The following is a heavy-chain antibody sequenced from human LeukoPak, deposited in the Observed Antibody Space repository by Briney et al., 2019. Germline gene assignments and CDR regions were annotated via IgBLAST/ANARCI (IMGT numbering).Heavy chain of an antibody. CDR1: GFTFSSYA. D-gene: IGHD2-15*01. CDR3: AKDGDCSGGSCYSSYFQH. Sequence: GGSLRLSCAASGFTFSSYAMSWVRQAPGKGLEWVSAISGSDGSTYYADSVKGRFTISRDNSKNTLYLQMNSLRAEDTAVYYCAKDGDCSGGSCYSSYFQHWGQGTLVTVSS. CDR2: ISGSDGST. J-gene: IGHJ1*01. V-gene: IGHV3-23*01.